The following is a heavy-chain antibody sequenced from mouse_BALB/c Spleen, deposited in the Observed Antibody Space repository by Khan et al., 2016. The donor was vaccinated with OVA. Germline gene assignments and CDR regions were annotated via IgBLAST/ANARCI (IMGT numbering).Heavy chain of an antibody. CDR2: ISTYYGDA. J-gene: IGHJ3*01. Sequence: QVRLQQSGAELVRPGVSVKISCKGSGYTFTDYAMHWVKQSHAKSLEWIGVISTYYGDADCNQKFKGKATMTVDKSSSTAYMELARLTSEDSAIYYCARGSGNSRCAYWGQGTLVTVSA. V-gene: IGHV1S137*01. CDR3: ARGSGNSRCAY. CDR1: GYTFTDYA. D-gene: IGHD1-3*01.